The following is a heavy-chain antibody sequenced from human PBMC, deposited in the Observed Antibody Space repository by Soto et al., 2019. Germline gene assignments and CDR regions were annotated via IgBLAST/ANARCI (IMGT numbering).Heavy chain of an antibody. V-gene: IGHV4-39*01. D-gene: IGHD6-6*01. CDR1: GGSISSSSYY. J-gene: IGHJ5*02. CDR3: ARILYSSSLGWFDP. CDR2: IYYSGST. Sequence: SETLSLTCTVSGGSISSSSYYWGWIRQPPGKGLEWIGSIYYSGSTYYNPSLKSRVTISVDTSKNQFSLKLSSVTAADTAVYYCARILYSSSLGWFDPWGQGTLVTVSS.